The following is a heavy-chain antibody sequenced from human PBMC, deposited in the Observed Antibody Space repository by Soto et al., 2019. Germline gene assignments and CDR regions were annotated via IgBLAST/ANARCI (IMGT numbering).Heavy chain of an antibody. CDR3: ARHVDTMVRGVKNFDY. CDR2: VYYSGTT. D-gene: IGHD3-10*01. V-gene: IGHV4-39*01. CDR1: GGSISSSSYN. J-gene: IGHJ4*02. Sequence: QLQLQESGPGLVKPSETLSLTCTVYGGSISSSSYNWGWIRQPPGKGLEWIGSVYYSGTTYNNPSLKSRVTISVDTSKNQFSLKLSSVTAADTAVYYCARHVDTMVRGVKNFDYWGQGTLVTVST.